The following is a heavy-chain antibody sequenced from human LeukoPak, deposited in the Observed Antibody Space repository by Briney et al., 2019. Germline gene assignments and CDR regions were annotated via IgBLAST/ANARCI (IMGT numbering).Heavy chain of an antibody. Sequence: GGSLRLSCAASGFTFSSYAMSWVRQAPGKGLDWVSAISGSDSSTHYADSVKGRFTISRDNSKNTLYLQMNSLRAEDTAVYYCARSVAGHEGPFDYWGQGTLVTVSS. J-gene: IGHJ4*02. CDR3: ARSVAGHEGPFDY. V-gene: IGHV3-23*01. CDR1: GFTFSSYA. D-gene: IGHD6-19*01. CDR2: ISGSDSST.